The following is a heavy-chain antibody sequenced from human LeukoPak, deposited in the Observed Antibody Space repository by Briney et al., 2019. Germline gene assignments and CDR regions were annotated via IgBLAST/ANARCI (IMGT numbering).Heavy chain of an antibody. D-gene: IGHD6-13*01. J-gene: IGHJ3*02. CDR1: GFTVNNNY. CDR3: AKDRAAASYQAAFDI. V-gene: IGHV3-23*01. Sequence: GGSLRLSCEASGFTVNNNYMSWVRQAPGKGLEWVSAISGSGGSTYYADSVKGRFTISRDNSKNTLYLQMNSLRAEDTAVYYCAKDRAAASYQAAFDIWGQGTMVTVSS. CDR2: ISGSGGST.